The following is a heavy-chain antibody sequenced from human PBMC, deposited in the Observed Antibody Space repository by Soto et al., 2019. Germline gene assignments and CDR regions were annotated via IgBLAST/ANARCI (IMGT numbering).Heavy chain of an antibody. V-gene: IGHV4-4*07. CDR1: GGSISDHY. Sequence: PSETLSLTCTVSGGSISDHYCSWIRQPAGKGLEWIGRIYTNGNTDYNPSLNSQVTISIDTSKNQFSLKVTSMTAADRAGYYCGRERREKIHDGYDIDYWGQGTLVTVSS. CDR3: GRERREKIHDGYDIDY. J-gene: IGHJ4*02. D-gene: IGHD5-12*01. CDR2: IYTNGNT.